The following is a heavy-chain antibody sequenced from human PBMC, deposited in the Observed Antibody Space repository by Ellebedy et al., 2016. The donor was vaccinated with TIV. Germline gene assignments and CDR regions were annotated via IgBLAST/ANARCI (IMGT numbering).Heavy chain of an antibody. D-gene: IGHD2-21*01. CDR3: AMWPEGTRPYFTY. V-gene: IGHV3-23*01. J-gene: IGHJ4*02. CDR1: GITFSTYA. Sequence: GESLKISXAVSGITFSTYAMSWVRQGPEKGLEWVATISGSGGKTYYADFAKGRFTISRDNSKSTLYLQMNSLGADETALYSCAMWPEGTRPYFTYWGQGSLVTVSS. CDR2: ISGSGGKT.